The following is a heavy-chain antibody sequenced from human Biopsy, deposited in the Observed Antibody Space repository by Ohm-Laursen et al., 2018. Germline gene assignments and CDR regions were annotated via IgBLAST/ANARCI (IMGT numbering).Heavy chain of an antibody. Sequence: SLRLSCAASGFTFSSYGMHWVRQAPGKGLEWVAAIWYDGSNKNYADSVKGRFTISRDDPKNTLYLQMNSLRAEDTAVYYCARGGIAVAGTNFDYWGQGTLVTVSS. CDR1: GFTFSSYG. CDR2: IWYDGSNK. CDR3: ARGGIAVAGTNFDY. J-gene: IGHJ4*02. D-gene: IGHD6-19*01. V-gene: IGHV3-33*01.